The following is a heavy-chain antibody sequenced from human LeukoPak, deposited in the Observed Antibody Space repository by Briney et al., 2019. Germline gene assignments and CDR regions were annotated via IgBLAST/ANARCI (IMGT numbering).Heavy chain of an antibody. Sequence: PSETLSLTCTVSGGSISSGDYYWSWIRQPPGKGLEWIGYTYYSGSTYYNPSLKSRVTISVDTSKNQFSLKLSSVTAADTAVYYCARDPYDSNHSDYWGQGTLVTVSS. D-gene: IGHD3-22*01. CDR1: GGSISSGDYY. CDR3: ARDPYDSNHSDY. CDR2: TYYSGST. J-gene: IGHJ4*02. V-gene: IGHV4-30-4*01.